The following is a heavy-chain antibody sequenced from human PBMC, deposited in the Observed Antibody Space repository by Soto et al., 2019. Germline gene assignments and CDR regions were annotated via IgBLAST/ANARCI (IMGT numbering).Heavy chain of an antibody. D-gene: IGHD6-13*01. CDR3: AKGTRAAAGLFDY. J-gene: IGHJ4*02. CDR1: GFTFDDYT. CDR2: ISWDGGST. V-gene: IGHV3-43*01. Sequence: GGSLRLSCAASGFTFDDYTMHWVRQAPGKGLEWVSLISWDGGSTYYADSVQGRFTISRDNSKNSLYLQMNSLRTEDTALYYCAKGTRAAAGLFDYWGQGTLVTVSS.